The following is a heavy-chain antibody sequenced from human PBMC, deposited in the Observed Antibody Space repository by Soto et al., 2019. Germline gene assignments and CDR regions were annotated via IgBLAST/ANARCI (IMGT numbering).Heavy chain of an antibody. V-gene: IGHV3-23*01. Sequence: GGSLRLSCAASGFTFSSYAMSWVRQAPGKGLEWVSAISGSGGSTYYADSVKGRFTISRDNSKNTLYLQMNSLRAEDTAVYYCASCGGGDYYYYYMDVWGKGTTVTVSS. CDR3: ASCGGGDYYYYYMDV. D-gene: IGHD3-10*01. CDR2: ISGSGGST. J-gene: IGHJ6*03. CDR1: GFTFSSYA.